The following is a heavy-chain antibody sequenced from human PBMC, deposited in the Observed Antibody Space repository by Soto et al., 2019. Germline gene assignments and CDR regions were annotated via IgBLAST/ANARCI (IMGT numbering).Heavy chain of an antibody. D-gene: IGHD3-9*01. CDR2: IYPGDSDT. Sequence: GESLKISCKGSGYSFTSYWIGWVRQMPGKGLEWMGIIYPGDSDTRYSPSFQGQVTISADKSISTAYLQWSSLKASDTAMYYCARHSRGLDILTGSIDYWGQGTLVTVSS. J-gene: IGHJ4*02. CDR3: ARHSRGLDILTGSIDY. V-gene: IGHV5-51*01. CDR1: GYSFTSYW.